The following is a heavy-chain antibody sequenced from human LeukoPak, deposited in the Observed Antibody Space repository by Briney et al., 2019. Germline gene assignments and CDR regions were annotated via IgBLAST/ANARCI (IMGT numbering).Heavy chain of an antibody. CDR1: GFTFSSYS. Sequence: GGSLRLSCAASGFTFSSYSMNWVRQAPGKGLEWVSSTSSSSSYIYYADSVKGRFTISRDNAKNSLYLQMNSLRGDDTAVYYCVRASSWFWQYYFDYWGQGTLVAVSS. CDR3: VRASSWFWQYYFDY. V-gene: IGHV3-21*04. J-gene: IGHJ4*02. CDR2: TSSSSSYI. D-gene: IGHD6-13*01.